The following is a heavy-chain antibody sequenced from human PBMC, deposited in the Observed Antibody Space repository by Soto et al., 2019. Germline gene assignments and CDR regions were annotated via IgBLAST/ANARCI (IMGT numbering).Heavy chain of an antibody. CDR1: GFTFSSYS. CDR2: ISSSSSYI. Sequence: GGSLRLSCAASGFTFSSYSMNWVRQAPGKGLEWVSSISSSSSYIYYADSVKGRFTISRDNAKNSLYLQMNSLRAEDTAVYYCARDRGIQWLAKNDAFDIWGQGTMVTVSS. J-gene: IGHJ3*02. CDR3: ARDRGIQWLAKNDAFDI. D-gene: IGHD6-19*01. V-gene: IGHV3-21*01.